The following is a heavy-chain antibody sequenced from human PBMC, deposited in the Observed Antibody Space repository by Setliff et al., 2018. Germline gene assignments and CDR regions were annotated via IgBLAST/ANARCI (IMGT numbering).Heavy chain of an antibody. J-gene: IGHJ4*02. D-gene: IGHD6-19*01. CDR1: GGSFSGYY. CDR3: ARGNSRSSVWYVVPHFDY. Sequence: SETLSLTCAVYGGSFSGYYWSWIRQPPGKGLEWIGEINHSGSTNYNQSLKSRVTISVDTSKNQFSLRLKSVTAADTAVYYCARGNSRSSVWYVVPHFDYWGQGTLVTVSS. CDR2: INHSGST. V-gene: IGHV4-34*01.